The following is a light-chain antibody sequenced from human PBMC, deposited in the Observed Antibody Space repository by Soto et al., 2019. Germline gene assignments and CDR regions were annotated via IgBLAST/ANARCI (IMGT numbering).Light chain of an antibody. CDR1: QSIGRN. CDR3: PQYNYWPRT. CDR2: DAS. V-gene: IGKV3-15*01. Sequence: TVMTQSPATLSVSPGEGVTVPCRASQSIGRNLAWYQQKPGQAPRLLIYDASTRATGMPARFSGGGSGTEFTLNIDSLQSEDFAVYYCPQYNYWPRTFGQGTKVEIK. J-gene: IGKJ1*01.